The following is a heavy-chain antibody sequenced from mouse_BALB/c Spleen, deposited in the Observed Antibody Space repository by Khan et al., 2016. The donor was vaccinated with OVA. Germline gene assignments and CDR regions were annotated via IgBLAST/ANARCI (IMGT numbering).Heavy chain of an antibody. Sequence: QVQLQQSGAELAKPGASVKMSCKASGYTFTSYWMHRVKQRPGQGLEWIGYINPSTGYTEYNQRFKDKATLTADKSSSTAYMQLSSLTSEESAVYYCANHGSSSAWLTYWGQGTLVTVSA. D-gene: IGHD1-1*01. V-gene: IGHV1-7*01. J-gene: IGHJ3*01. CDR3: ANHGSSSAWLTY. CDR1: GYTFTSYW. CDR2: INPSTGYT.